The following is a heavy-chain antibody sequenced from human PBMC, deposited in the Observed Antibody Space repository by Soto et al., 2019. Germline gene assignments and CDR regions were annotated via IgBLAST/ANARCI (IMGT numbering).Heavy chain of an antibody. D-gene: IGHD1-26*01. CDR2: IYYSGST. Sequence: SETLSLTCTVSGGSISSYYWSWIRQPPGKGLEWIGYIYYSGSTNYNPSLKSRVTISVDASKNQFSLKLSSVTAADTAVYYCANANGVGATTYAAFDIWGQGTMVTVSS. V-gene: IGHV4-59*01. J-gene: IGHJ3*02. CDR1: GGSISSYY. CDR3: ANANGVGATTYAAFDI.